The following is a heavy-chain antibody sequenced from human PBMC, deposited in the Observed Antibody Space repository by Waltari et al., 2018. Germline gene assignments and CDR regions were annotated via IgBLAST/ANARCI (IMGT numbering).Heavy chain of an antibody. CDR1: GGTFSSYT. CDR2: IIPSLGIA. CDR3: ARDLDSSGWYDTY. J-gene: IGHJ4*02. V-gene: IGHV1-69*08. D-gene: IGHD6-19*01. Sequence: QVQLVQSGAEVKKPGSSVKVSCKASGGTFSSYTISWVRQAPGQGLEWMGRIIPSLGIANYAQKFQGRVTITADKSTSTAYMELSSLRSEDTAVYYCARDLDSSGWYDTYWGQGTLVTVSS.